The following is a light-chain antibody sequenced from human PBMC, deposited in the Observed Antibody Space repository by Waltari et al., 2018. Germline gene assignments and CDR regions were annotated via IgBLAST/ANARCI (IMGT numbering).Light chain of an antibody. Sequence: DIVMTQSPDSLAVSLGEKATINCKSNQSLLYNSNNKNYLAWYQQKPGPPLKLFFYWASSRESGVPDRFSGSGSGTDFTLTIGSLQAEDVSVYYCQQYYTAPYTFGQGTKLEIK. CDR2: WAS. V-gene: IGKV4-1*01. J-gene: IGKJ2*01. CDR3: QQYYTAPYT. CDR1: QSLLYNSNNKNY.